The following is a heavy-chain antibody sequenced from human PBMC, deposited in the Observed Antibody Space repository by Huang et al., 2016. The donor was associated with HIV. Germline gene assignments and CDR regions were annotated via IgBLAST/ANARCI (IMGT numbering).Heavy chain of an antibody. CDR2: IYSTWSP. CDR3: ARATYRDFEYSFDF. D-gene: IGHD2-21*01. V-gene: IGHV4-61*09. J-gene: IGHJ4*02. CDR1: GDSITRSMNYY. Sequence: QVQLQESGPGLVKPSQTLSLICSVSGDSITRSMNYYWTWVRQPAGTGLEYVVLIYSTWSPYYNPSLKPRVTISLDTSKNQFSLRLTSMTAADTAVYYCARATYRDFEYSFDFWGQGILVTVSS.